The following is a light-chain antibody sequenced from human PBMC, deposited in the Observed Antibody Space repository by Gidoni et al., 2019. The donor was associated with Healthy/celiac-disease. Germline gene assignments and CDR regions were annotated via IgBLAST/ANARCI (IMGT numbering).Light chain of an antibody. CDR3: QQRSNWPPGFT. V-gene: IGKV3-11*01. Sequence: EIVLTQSRSTMSLSPGERATLACRPSPGVSSYLSSYQQKPGQAPRLLIYDASNRATGIPARFSGSGSGTDFTLTISSLEPEDFAVYYCQQRSNWPPGFTFGPGTKVDIK. CDR1: PGVSSY. CDR2: DAS. J-gene: IGKJ3*01.